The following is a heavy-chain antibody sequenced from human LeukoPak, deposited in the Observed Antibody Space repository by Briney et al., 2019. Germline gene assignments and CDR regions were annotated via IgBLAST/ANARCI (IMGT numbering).Heavy chain of an antibody. CDR1: GFTFSGYW. J-gene: IGHJ4*02. CDR3: ARRLVATNLDY. CDR2: IKEDESEK. V-gene: IGHV3-7*04. D-gene: IGHD5-24*01. Sequence: PGGSLRLSCAASGFTFSGYWMSWVRQAPGKGLEWVANIKEDESEKYYVDSVKGRFTISRGNAKRSLYLQMNSLRAEDTAVYYCARRLVATNLDYWGQGTLVTVSS.